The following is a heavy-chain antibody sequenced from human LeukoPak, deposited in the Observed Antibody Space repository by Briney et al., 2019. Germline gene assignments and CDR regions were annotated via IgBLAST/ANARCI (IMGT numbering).Heavy chain of an antibody. CDR1: GFTFSSYG. CDR3: AKARASSGFNY. Sequence: PGGSLRLSCAASGFTFSSYGMHWVRQAPGKGLEWVAVIWHDVSNKYYVDSVKGRFTISRDNSKNTLYLQMNSLRAEDTAVYYCAKARASSGFNYWGQGTLVTVSS. V-gene: IGHV3-33*06. CDR2: IWHDVSNK. J-gene: IGHJ4*02. D-gene: IGHD3-22*01.